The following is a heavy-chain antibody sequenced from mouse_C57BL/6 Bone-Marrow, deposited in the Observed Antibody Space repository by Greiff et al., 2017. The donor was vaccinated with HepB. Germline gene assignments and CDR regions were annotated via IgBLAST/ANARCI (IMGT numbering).Heavy chain of an antibody. Sequence: EVKLVESGGGLVQPGGSLKLSCAASGFTFSDYYMYWVRQTPEKRLEWVAYISNGGGSTYYPDTVKGRFTISRDNAKNTLYLQMSRLKSEDTAMYYCARQGDYLYAMDYWGQGTSVTVSS. CDR2: ISNGGGST. V-gene: IGHV5-12*01. J-gene: IGHJ4*01. CDR1: GFTFSDYY. D-gene: IGHD2-4*01. CDR3: ARQGDYLYAMDY.